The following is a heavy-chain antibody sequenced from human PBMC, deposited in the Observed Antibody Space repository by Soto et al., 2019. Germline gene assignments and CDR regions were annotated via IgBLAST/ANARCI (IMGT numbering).Heavy chain of an antibody. CDR2: INWDGDSI. D-gene: IGHD1-26*01. Sequence: EVQLVESGGGLVQPGRSLRLSCVASGITFDDFAMHWVRQAPGKGLEWVSGINWDGDSIDYADSVKGRLTISRDKAKNSLYLQMSSLRREDTALYFCALGSGSSFYSLNFWGQGTLVTVSS. CDR1: GITFDDFA. CDR3: ALGSGSSFYSLNF. J-gene: IGHJ4*02. V-gene: IGHV3-9*01.